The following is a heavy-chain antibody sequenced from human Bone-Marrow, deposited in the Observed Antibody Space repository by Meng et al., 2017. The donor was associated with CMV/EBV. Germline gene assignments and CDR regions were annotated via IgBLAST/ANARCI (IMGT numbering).Heavy chain of an antibody. Sequence: SVKVSCKASGGTFSSYTISWVRQAPGQGLEWMGRIIPILGIANYAQKFQGRVTITTDESTSTAYMELSSLRSEDTAVYYCASPGGTWEPHPYYYYYGMDVWGQGTTVTVSS. D-gene: IGHD1-26*01. CDR1: GGTFSSYT. CDR2: IIPILGIA. J-gene: IGHJ6*02. CDR3: ASPGGTWEPHPYYYYYGMDV. V-gene: IGHV1-69*02.